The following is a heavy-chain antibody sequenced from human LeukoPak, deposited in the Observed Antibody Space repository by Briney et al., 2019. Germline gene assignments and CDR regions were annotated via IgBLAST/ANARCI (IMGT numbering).Heavy chain of an antibody. CDR2: VWYDGSNT. D-gene: IGHD5/OR15-5a*01. Sequence: GSLRLSCAASGFTFSSYGMHWVRQAPGKGLEWVAMVWYDGSNTYYADSGKGRFTISRDNSKNTLFLQMDSLRAEDTAVYYCARDRSTTHFDYWGQGTLVTVSS. J-gene: IGHJ4*02. CDR3: ARDRSTTHFDY. CDR1: GFTFSSYG. V-gene: IGHV3-33*01.